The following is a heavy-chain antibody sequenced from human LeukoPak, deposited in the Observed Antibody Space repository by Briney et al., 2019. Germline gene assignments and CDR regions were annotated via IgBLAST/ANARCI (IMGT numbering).Heavy chain of an antibody. Sequence: PGRSLRLSCAASGFTFSSYAIHWVRQAPGKGLEWVAVISYDGSNKYYADSVKGRFTISRDNSKNTLYLQMNSLRAEDTAVYYCAREESKIVYFWSGSHFDYWGQGTLVTVSS. CDR3: AREESKIVYFWSGSHFDY. CDR2: ISYDGSNK. V-gene: IGHV3-30-3*01. CDR1: GFTFSSYA. J-gene: IGHJ4*02. D-gene: IGHD3-3*01.